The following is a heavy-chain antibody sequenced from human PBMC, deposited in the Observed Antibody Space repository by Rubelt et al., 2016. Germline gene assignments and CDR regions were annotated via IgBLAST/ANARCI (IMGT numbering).Heavy chain of an antibody. CDR2: INHSGST. CDR1: GGSFSGYY. Sequence: QVQLQQWGAGLLKPSETLSLTCAVYGGSFSGYYWSWIRQPPGKGLEWIGEINHSGSTNYNPSLKSRVTISVDTSKNQFSLNLNSMPAADTAVYYCTSPQDTRFDTWGQATLDTVSA. CDR3: TSPQDTRFDT. V-gene: IGHV4-34*01. J-gene: IGHJ5*02.